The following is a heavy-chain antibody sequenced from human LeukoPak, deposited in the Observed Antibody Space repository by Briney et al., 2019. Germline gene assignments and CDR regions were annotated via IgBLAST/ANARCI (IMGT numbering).Heavy chain of an antibody. J-gene: IGHJ6*02. V-gene: IGHV3-21*01. Sequence: GGSLRLSCAASGFTFSSYAMSWVRQAPGEGLEWVSSISSSSSYIYYADSVKGRFTISRDNAKNSLYLQMNSLRAEDTAVYYCARDVGGAAAGRQPPYYYYGMDVWGQGTTVTVSS. CDR2: ISSSSSYI. CDR3: ARDVGGAAAGRQPPYYYYGMDV. D-gene: IGHD6-13*01. CDR1: GFTFSSYA.